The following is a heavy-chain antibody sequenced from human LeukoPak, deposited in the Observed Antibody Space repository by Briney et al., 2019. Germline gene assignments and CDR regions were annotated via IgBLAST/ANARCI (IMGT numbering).Heavy chain of an antibody. V-gene: IGHV4-34*01. CDR1: GGSFSGYY. Sequence: KSSETLSLTCAVYGGSFSGYYWSWIRQPPGKGLEWIGEINHSGSTNYNPSLKSRVTISVDTSKNQFSLKLSSVTAADTAVYYCARDRSLGVWYFDLWGRGTLVTVSS. J-gene: IGHJ2*01. CDR2: INHSGST. CDR3: ARDRSLGVWYFDL.